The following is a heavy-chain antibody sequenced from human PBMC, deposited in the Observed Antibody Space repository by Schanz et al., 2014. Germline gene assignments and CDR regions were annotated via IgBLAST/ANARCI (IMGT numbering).Heavy chain of an antibody. CDR1: RSTFSSYT. CDR3: ARDRLECGAECYSVEVFEI. CDR2: IVPIAGIT. V-gene: IGHV1-69*08. Sequence: QVQLVQSGAEVKKPGSSVKVSCKASRSTFSSYTISWVRQAPGQGLEWMGRIVPIAGITNYAQRFQGRVTITADKSSDTAYMELSGLRSEDTAVYYCARDRLECGAECYSVEVFEIWGQGTLVIVSS. D-gene: IGHD2-21*01. J-gene: IGHJ4*02.